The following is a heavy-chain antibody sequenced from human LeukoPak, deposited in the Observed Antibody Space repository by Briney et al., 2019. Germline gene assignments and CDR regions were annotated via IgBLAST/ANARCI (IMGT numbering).Heavy chain of an antibody. Sequence: ASVKVSCKASGYTFTSYGISWVRQAPGQGLEWMGWISAYNGNTNYAQKLQGRGTMTTDTSTSTAYMELRSLRSDDTAVYYCARALAAALPSIFYYGMDVWGQGTTVTVSS. CDR1: GYTFTSYG. J-gene: IGHJ6*02. D-gene: IGHD6-13*01. V-gene: IGHV1-18*01. CDR2: ISAYNGNT. CDR3: ARALAAALPSIFYYGMDV.